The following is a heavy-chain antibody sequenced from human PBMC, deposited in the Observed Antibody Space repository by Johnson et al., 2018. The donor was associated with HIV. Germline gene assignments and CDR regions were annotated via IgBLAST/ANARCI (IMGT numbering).Heavy chain of an antibody. Sequence: QVQLVESGGGLVQPGRSLRLACVTSGFSLSNYAMHWVRQAPGKGLEWVAVISNDGSFQYYTDSVKGRFTISRDNSKNTLYLQMNSLRAEYTAVYYCAKIIGYSSGLEIWGQGTMVTVSS. D-gene: IGHD6-19*01. J-gene: IGHJ3*02. CDR1: GFSLSNYA. CDR2: ISNDGSFQ. CDR3: AKIIGYSSGLEI. V-gene: IGHV3-30*04.